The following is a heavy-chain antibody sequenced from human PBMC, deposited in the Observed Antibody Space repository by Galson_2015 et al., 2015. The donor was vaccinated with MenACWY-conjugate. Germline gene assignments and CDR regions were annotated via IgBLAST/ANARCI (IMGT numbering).Heavy chain of an antibody. D-gene: IGHD3-22*01. CDR2: INPSSGTT. J-gene: IGHJ4*02. Sequence: SVKVSCKASGYTSTTDSIHWVRQAPGQGLEWMGRINPSSGTTTYAQKFQGRVTMTRDTSYMELYSLRSEDTAVYYCAGRNSSGCRGDFYYWGQGTLVTVSS. CDR3: AGRNSSGCRGDFYY. CDR1: GYTSTTDS. V-gene: IGHV1-46*01.